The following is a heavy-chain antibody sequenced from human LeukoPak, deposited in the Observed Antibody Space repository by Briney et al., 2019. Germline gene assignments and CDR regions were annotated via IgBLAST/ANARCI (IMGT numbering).Heavy chain of an antibody. CDR2: INHSGST. D-gene: IGHD5-18*01. CDR1: DDSITMYY. CDR3: AREGGYSYGDAPLHFDY. V-gene: IGHV4-34*01. J-gene: IGHJ4*02. Sequence: SETLSLTCSVSDDSITMYYWTWIRQPPGKGLEWIGEINHSGSTNYNPSLKSRVTISVDTSKNQFSLKLSSVTAADTAVYYCAREGGYSYGDAPLHFDYWGQGTLVTVSS.